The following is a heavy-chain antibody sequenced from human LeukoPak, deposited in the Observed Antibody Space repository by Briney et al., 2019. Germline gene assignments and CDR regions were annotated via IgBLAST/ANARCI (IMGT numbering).Heavy chain of an antibody. D-gene: IGHD1-26*01. Sequence: SETLSLTCTVSGGSISSSSYYWGWIRQPPGKGLEWIGYIYYSGSTNYNPSLKSRVTISVDTSKNQFSLKLSSVTAADTAVYYCARDLSLGDYYYGMDVWGQGTTVTVSS. V-gene: IGHV4-61*01. CDR1: GGSISSSSYY. CDR3: ARDLSLGDYYYGMDV. CDR2: IYYSGST. J-gene: IGHJ6*02.